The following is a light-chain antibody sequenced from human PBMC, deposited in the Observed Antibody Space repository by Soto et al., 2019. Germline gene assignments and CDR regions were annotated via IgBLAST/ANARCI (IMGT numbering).Light chain of an antibody. CDR1: QSVPSTY. CDR2: GTS. V-gene: IGKV3-20*01. Sequence: TVVSQSPGTLSLTPGERATLSCRASQSVPSTYFAWYQQKAGQPPRLLISGTSNRATGIPDRFSGSGSGTDFTLTISRLEPEDFAVYFCQQFGNSPWTFGQGTKV. J-gene: IGKJ1*01. CDR3: QQFGNSPWT.